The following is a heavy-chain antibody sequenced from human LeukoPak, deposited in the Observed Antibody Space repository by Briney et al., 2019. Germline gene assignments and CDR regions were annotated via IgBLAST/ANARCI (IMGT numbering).Heavy chain of an antibody. V-gene: IGHV3-23*01. J-gene: IGHJ4*02. CDR2: ISGSGGST. D-gene: IGHD3-22*01. CDR3: AKVETYYYDSSGYYYGY. CDR1: GFTFSSYA. Sequence: GGSLRLSCAASGFTFSSYAMSWVRQAPGKGLEWVSAISGSGGSTYYADSVKGRFTISRDNSKNTLYLQMNSLRAEDTAVYYCAKVETYYYDSSGYYYGYWGQGTLVTVSS.